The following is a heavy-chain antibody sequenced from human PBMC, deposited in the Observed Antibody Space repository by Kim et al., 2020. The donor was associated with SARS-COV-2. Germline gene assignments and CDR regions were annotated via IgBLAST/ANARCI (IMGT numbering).Heavy chain of an antibody. Sequence: GGSLRLSCTASGFTFSSYAMHWVRQAPGKGLEWVAVISYDGSNKYYADSVKGRFTISRDNSKNTLYLQMNSLRAEDTAVYYCTRGQQLARDGFDYWGQGT. D-gene: IGHD6-13*01. V-gene: IGHV3-30-3*01. CDR2: ISYDGSNK. CDR3: TRGQQLARDGFDY. J-gene: IGHJ4*02. CDR1: GFTFSSYA.